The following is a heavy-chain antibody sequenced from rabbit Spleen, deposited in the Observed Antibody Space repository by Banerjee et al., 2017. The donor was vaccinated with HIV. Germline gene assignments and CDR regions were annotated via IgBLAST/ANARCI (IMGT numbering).Heavy chain of an antibody. D-gene: IGHD8-1*01. CDR1: GFSFSNIFY. J-gene: IGHJ4*01. Sequence: QEQLEESGGDLVKPGASLTLTCTASGFSFSNIFYMCWVRQAPGKGLEWIGCIYSDTGDSTWYASWAKGRFTISRTSSTTVTLQVTSLTAADTATYFCARDRVDAGIAGNGYDLWGPGTLVTVS. CDR3: ARDRVDAGIAGNGYDL. CDR2: IYSDTGDST. V-gene: IGHV1S45*01.